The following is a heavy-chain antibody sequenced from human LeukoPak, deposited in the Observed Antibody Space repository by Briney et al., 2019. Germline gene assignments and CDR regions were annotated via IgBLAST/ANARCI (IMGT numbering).Heavy chain of an antibody. CDR1: GFTFSSYA. Sequence: GGSLRLSCAASGFTFSSYAMRSVRQAPARGLEWLSYISSSGGTMYYADSVKGRFTISRDNAKNSLYLQMSSLRVEDTAVYYCARAGRVAASGWGRHFDLWGRGTLVTVSS. V-gene: IGHV3-48*03. J-gene: IGHJ2*01. CDR2: ISSSGGTM. D-gene: IGHD3-10*01. CDR3: ARAGRVAASGWGRHFDL.